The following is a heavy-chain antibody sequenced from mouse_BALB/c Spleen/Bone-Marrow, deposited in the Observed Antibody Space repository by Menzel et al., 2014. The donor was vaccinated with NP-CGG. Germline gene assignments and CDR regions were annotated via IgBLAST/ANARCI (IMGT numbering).Heavy chain of an antibody. CDR3: VRSDY. CDR2: INPSTGYT. Sequence: VKLVESGTELAKPGASVKMSCKASGYTFTTHWMHWVKQRPGQGLEWIGYINPSTGYTDYNQKFKDKATLTADKSSSTAYMQLISLTSEDSAVNYCVRSDYWGQGTTLTVSS. CDR1: GYTFTTHW. V-gene: IGHV1-7*01. J-gene: IGHJ2*01.